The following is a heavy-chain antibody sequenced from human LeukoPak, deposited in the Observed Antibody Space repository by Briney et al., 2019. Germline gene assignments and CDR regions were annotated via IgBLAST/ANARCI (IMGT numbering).Heavy chain of an antibody. CDR1: GFTFSEYY. D-gene: IGHD6-19*01. J-gene: IGHJ4*02. Sequence: PGGSLRLSCAASGFTFSEYYMSWNRQAPGKGLEWASHITSGSSYTDYADSVKGRFTISRDNAKNSLSLQMNSLRAEDTAVYYCARVEVHSSGWYFDYWGQGTLVTVSS. CDR3: ARVEVHSSGWYFDY. CDR2: ITSGSSYT. V-gene: IGHV3-11*05.